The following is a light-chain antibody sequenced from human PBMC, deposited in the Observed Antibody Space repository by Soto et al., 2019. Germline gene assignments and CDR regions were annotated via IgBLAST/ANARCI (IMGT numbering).Light chain of an antibody. V-gene: IGLV1-44*01. CDR1: SSNIGSNT. CDR3: AAWDDSLNGYV. J-gene: IGLJ1*01. Sequence: QSVLTQPPSASGTPGQRVTISCSGSSSNIGSNTVNWYQQLPGTAPKLLIHANNQRPSGVPDRFSGSKSGTSASLAISWLQSEEADYYCAAWDDSLNGYVFATGTKLTVL. CDR2: ANN.